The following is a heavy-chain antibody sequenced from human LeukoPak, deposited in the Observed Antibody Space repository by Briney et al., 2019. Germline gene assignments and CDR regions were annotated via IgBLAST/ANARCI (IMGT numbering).Heavy chain of an antibody. CDR1: GYTFTGYY. D-gene: IGHD7-27*01. CDR2: INPNSGGT. CDR3: ARFLGRYYYYYMDV. V-gene: IGHV1-2*02. Sequence: ASVKVSCKASGYTFTGYYMHWVRQAPGQGLEWMGWINPNSGGTNYAQKFQGRVTMTRDTSISTAYMELSRLRSDDTAVYYCARFLGRYYYYYMDVWGKGTTVTVSS. J-gene: IGHJ6*03.